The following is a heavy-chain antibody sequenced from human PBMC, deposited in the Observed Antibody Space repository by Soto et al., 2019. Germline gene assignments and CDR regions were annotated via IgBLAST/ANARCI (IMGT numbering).Heavy chain of an antibody. D-gene: IGHD5-18*01. J-gene: IGHJ3*02. CDR1: GFTFSSYA. CDR3: AGGVPYSDTLRNDAFDI. CDR2: IGSDGGNT. Sequence: PGGSLRLSCAASGFTFSSYAMHWVRQAPGKGLEYVSAIGSDGGNTYYANSVKDRFTISRDNSKNTLYLQMGSLRTEDMAVYYCAGGVPYSDTLRNDAFDIWGQRTTVTGSS. V-gene: IGHV3-64*01.